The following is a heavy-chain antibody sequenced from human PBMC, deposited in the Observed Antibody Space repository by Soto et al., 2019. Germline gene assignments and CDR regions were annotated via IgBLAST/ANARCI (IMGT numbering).Heavy chain of an antibody. CDR1: GDSASSTSAA. J-gene: IGHJ5*02. V-gene: IGHV6-1*01. Sequence: SQTLSLTCAISGDSASSTSAAWNWIRQSPSRCLEWLGRTYYRSKWNNDYAVSVKSRITINPDTSKNQFSLQLNSVTPEDTAVYYCAREWWEENWFDPWGQGTLVTVSS. D-gene: IGHD1-26*01. CDR2: TYYRSKWNN. CDR3: AREWWEENWFDP.